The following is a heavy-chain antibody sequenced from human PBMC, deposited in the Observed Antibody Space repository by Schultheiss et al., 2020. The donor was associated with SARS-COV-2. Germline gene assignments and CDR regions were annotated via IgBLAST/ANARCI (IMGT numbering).Heavy chain of an antibody. CDR3: ARDISSYYGMDV. CDR2: ISSSGSTI. J-gene: IGHJ6*02. V-gene: IGHV3-48*03. Sequence: GGSLRLSCAASGFTFSSYEMNWVRQAPGKGLEWVSYISSSGSTIYYADSVKGRFTISRDNAKNSLYLQMNSLRAEDTAVYYCARDISSYYGMDVWGQGTTVTVSS. CDR1: GFTFSSYE. D-gene: IGHD3-3*02.